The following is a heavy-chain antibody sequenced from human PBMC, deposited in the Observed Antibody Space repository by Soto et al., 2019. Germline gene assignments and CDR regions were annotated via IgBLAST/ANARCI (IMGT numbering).Heavy chain of an antibody. J-gene: IGHJ3*02. Sequence: QVQLQESGPGLVKPSQTLSLTCTVSGGSISSGGYYWSWIRQHPGKGLEWIGYIYYSGSTYYNPSLKSRVTISVDTSKNQFSPKLSSVTAAHTAVYYCARGSTMSDAFDIWGQGTMVTVSS. CDR2: IYYSGST. CDR1: GGSISSGGYY. V-gene: IGHV4-31*03. D-gene: IGHD3-10*02. CDR3: ARGSTMSDAFDI.